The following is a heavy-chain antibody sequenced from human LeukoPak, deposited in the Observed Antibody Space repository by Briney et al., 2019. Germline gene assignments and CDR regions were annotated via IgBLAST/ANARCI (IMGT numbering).Heavy chain of an antibody. CDR3: ARMYYDFWSGYYPQEYYYGMDV. Sequence: TSETLSLTCTVSGGSISSYYWSWIRQPPGKGLEWIGYIYYSGSTYYNPSLKSRVTISVDTSKNQFSLKLSSVTAADTAVYYCARMYYDFWSGYYPQEYYYGMDVWGQGTTVTVSS. CDR2: IYYSGST. V-gene: IGHV4-59*08. CDR1: GGSISSYY. D-gene: IGHD3-3*01. J-gene: IGHJ6*02.